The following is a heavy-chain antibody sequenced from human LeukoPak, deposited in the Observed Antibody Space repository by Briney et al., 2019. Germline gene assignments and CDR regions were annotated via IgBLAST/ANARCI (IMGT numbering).Heavy chain of an antibody. D-gene: IGHD4-11*01. V-gene: IGHV3-74*03. J-gene: IGHJ4*02. CDR1: GFTFSRYW. CDR2: ISPDGSTT. CDR3: TTVLSSNSDYLCDY. Sequence: GGSLTLTCAASGFTFSRYWTHWVRQAPGKGLMWGSRISPDGSTTLYTDSVKGRFTSSRDTAKNTLYLQTNSLGAEDTAVYYCTTVLSSNSDYLCDYWGQGTLVTVSS.